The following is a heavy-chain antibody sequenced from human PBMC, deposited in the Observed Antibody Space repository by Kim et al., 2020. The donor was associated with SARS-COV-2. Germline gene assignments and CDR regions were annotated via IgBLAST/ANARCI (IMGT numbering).Heavy chain of an antibody. D-gene: IGHD6-6*01. CDR3: ARVKYSSSLTLDY. J-gene: IGHJ4*02. Sequence: SAQKFQGRVTMTRDTSISTAYMELSRLRSDDTAVYYCARVKYSSSLTLDYWGQGTLVTVSS. V-gene: IGHV1-2*02.